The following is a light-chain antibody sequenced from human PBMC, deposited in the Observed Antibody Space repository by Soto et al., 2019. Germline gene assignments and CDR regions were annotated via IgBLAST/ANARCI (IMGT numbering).Light chain of an antibody. J-gene: IGKJ5*01. CDR1: QSVSSF. CDR3: QQYGSAPVT. CDR2: DAS. Sequence: ETVLTQSPATLSLSPWEGATLSCRASQSVSSFLAWYQQKPGQAPRLLIYDASSRATGIPDRFGGSGSGTDFTLTISRLEPEDFAVYYCQQYGSAPVTFGQGTRLEIK. V-gene: IGKV3-20*01.